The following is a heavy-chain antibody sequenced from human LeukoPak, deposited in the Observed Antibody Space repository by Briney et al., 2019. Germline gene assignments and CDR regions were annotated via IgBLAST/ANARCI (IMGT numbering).Heavy chain of an antibody. J-gene: IGHJ4*02. CDR2: IYSGGET. Sequence: SETLSLTCTVSGDSISSSHYYWGWIRQSPGKGLEWIGSIYSGGETHYNPSLNSRVTIFLDTSKNRFSLNLISVTATDTAVYYCVRDYSNFVQGDWGQGNLVTVSS. V-gene: IGHV4-39*02. CDR3: VRDYSNFVQGD. CDR1: GDSISSSHYY. D-gene: IGHD4-11*01.